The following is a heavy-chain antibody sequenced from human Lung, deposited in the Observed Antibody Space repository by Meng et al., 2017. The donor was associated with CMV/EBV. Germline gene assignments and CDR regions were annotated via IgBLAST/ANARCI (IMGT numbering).Heavy chain of an antibody. CDR1: GDIVSSNSAA. CDR2: TYYRSKWYH. D-gene: IGHD4-23*01. CDR3: ARGINGGCGD. J-gene: IGHJ4*02. Sequence: QERLHQPGPGLVNPSQTLSLTCAISGDIVSSNSAAWHWIRQSPSRGLEWLGRTYYRSKWYHEYAVSVKSRITISPDTPKNQFSLQLNSMTPEDTAVYYCARGINGGCGDWGQGTLVTVSS. V-gene: IGHV6-1*01.